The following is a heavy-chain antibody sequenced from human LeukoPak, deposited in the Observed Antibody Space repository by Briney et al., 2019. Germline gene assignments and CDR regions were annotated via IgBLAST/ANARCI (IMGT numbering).Heavy chain of an antibody. CDR1: GGSFSGYY. CDR3: ARHRPITIFGVVPRGWFDP. Sequence: SETLSLTCAVYGGSFSGYYWSWIRQPPGKGLEWIGEINHSGSTNYNPSLKSRVTISVDTSKNQFSLELSSVTAADTAVYYCARHRPITIFGVVPRGWFDPWGQGTLVTVSS. V-gene: IGHV4-34*01. J-gene: IGHJ5*02. D-gene: IGHD3-3*01. CDR2: INHSGST.